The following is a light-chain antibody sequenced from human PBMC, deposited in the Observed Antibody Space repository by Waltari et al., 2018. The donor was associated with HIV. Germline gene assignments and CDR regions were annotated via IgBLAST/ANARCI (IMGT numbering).Light chain of an antibody. CDR3: ATWDDGLNALL. J-gene: IGLJ2*01. CDR1: HSNIGSHS. CDR2: HDD. V-gene: IGLV1-36*01. Sequence: QSVLTQSPSVSEAPGQRVTIACSGSHSNIGSHSVTWYRQSPGKPPKLLVYHDDLILSGVSDRLSASKSGTAASLAINDLQSEDESLYYCATWDDGLNALLFGGGTKVTVL.